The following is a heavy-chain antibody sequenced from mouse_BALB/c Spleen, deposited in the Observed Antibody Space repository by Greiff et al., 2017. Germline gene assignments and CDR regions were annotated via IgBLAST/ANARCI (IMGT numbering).Heavy chain of an antibody. CDR2: ISSGGSYT. Sequence: EVQRVESGGGLVKPGGSLKLSCAASGFTFSSYAMSWVRQTPEKRLEWVATISSGGSYTYYPDSVKGRFTISRDNAKNTLYLQMSSLRSEDTAMYYCARRPIYYDYDGAWFAYWGQGTLVTVSA. D-gene: IGHD2-4*01. V-gene: IGHV5-9-3*01. CDR3: ARRPIYYDYDGAWFAY. CDR1: GFTFSSYA. J-gene: IGHJ3*01.